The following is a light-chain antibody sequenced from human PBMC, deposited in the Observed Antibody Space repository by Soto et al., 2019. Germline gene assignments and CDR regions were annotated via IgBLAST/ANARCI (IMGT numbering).Light chain of an antibody. CDR3: QHYSNWLWT. V-gene: IGKV3-15*01. CDR2: GAS. J-gene: IGKJ1*01. Sequence: EIVMTQSPATLSVSPGERATLSCRASQSVSSKLAWYQQKPGQGPRLLIYGASTRATGIPARFSGSWSGTEFSLTISSLQSEDFAVYYCQHYSNWLWTFGQGTKVEIK. CDR1: QSVSSK.